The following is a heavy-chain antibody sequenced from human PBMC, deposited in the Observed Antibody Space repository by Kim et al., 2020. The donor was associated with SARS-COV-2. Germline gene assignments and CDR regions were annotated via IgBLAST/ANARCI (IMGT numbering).Heavy chain of an antibody. CDR3: ARVFGGYSENSGCSDY. J-gene: IGHJ4*02. V-gene: IGHV3-11*05. CDR2: ISSSSTYT. D-gene: IGHD3-22*01. Sequence: GGSLRLSCAASGFTFSDYYMSWIRQAPGKGLEWVSYISSSSTYTNYADSVKGRFTISRDNAKNSLYLQMNSLRAEDTAVYYCARVFGGYSENSGCSDYWGQGSLVTVSS. CDR1: GFTFSDYY.